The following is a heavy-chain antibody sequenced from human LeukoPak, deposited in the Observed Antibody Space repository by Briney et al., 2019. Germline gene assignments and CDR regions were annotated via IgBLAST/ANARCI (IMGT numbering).Heavy chain of an antibody. J-gene: IGHJ4*02. D-gene: IGHD3-9*01. CDR3: ARGGYFDWLQYYFDY. CDR1: GFSFSSYW. Sequence: GGSLRLSCEASGFSFSSYWMTWVRQPPGKGPEWVANIRQDESERYSADSVKGRFTISRDNAKKSVYLHMSSLRAEDTAVYYCARGGYFDWLQYYFDYWGQGTLVTVSS. CDR2: IRQDESER. V-gene: IGHV3-7*01.